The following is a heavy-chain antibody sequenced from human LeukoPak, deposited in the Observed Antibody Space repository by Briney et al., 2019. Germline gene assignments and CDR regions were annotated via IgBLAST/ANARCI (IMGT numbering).Heavy chain of an antibody. CDR3: ARGRGPMIVVVRQLGY. J-gene: IGHJ4*02. V-gene: IGHV1-18*01. CDR1: GYTFTSYG. CDR2: ISAYNGNT. Sequence: GASVKVSCKASGYTFTSYGISWVRQAPGQGLEWMGWISAYNGNTNYAQKLQGRVTMTRDTSISTAYMELSRLRSDDTAVYYCARGRGPMIVVVRQLGYWGQGTLVTVSS. D-gene: IGHD3-22*01.